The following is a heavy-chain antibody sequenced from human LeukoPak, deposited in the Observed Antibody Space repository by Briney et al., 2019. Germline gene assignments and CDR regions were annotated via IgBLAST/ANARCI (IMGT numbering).Heavy chain of an antibody. D-gene: IGHD1-7*01. Sequence: GGSLRLSCAVSGFTFSNNWMNWVRQAPGNGLEWVANIKQDGSDKNYVDSVKGRFTISRDNAKNSLYLQMNGLRAEDTAVYYCARGIEGTTNFDYWGQGTLVTVSS. V-gene: IGHV3-7*01. J-gene: IGHJ4*02. CDR1: GFTFSNNW. CDR2: IKQDGSDK. CDR3: ARGIEGTTNFDY.